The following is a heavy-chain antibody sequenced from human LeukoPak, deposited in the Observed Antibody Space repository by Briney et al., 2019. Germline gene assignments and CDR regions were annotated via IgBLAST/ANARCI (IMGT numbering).Heavy chain of an antibody. CDR3: AKAGSIRFDY. Sequence: GGSLRLSCAASGFTFSSYGMSWVRQAPGKGLEWVSGISGSGTGGRTYYADSVKGRFTISRDNSKNTLYLQMNSLRAEDTAVYYCAKAGSIRFDYWGQGTLVTVSS. V-gene: IGHV3-23*01. D-gene: IGHD1-26*01. CDR2: ISGSGTGGRT. CDR1: GFTFSSYG. J-gene: IGHJ4*02.